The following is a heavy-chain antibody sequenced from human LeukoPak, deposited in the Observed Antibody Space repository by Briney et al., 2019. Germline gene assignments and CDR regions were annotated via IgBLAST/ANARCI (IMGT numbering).Heavy chain of an antibody. CDR3: TTGITMVRGVIHLIDY. D-gene: IGHD3-10*01. Sequence: GSLRLSCAASGFTLSNAGMSWVRQAPGKGLEWVGRIKSKTDGGTTDYAAPVKGRFTISRDESKNTLYLQMNSLKTEDTAVYYCTTGITMVRGVIHLIDYWGEGTLVTVSS. V-gene: IGHV3-15*01. J-gene: IGHJ4*02. CDR2: IKSKTDGGTT. CDR1: GFTLSNAG.